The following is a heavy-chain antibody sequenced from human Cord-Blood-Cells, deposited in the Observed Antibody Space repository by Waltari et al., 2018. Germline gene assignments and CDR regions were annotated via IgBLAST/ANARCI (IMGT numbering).Heavy chain of an antibody. CDR2: INHIGST. CDR1: GGSFSGYY. J-gene: IGHJ4*02. CDR3: ARLNGDYFDY. V-gene: IGHV4-34*01. D-gene: IGHD4-17*01. Sequence: QVQLQQWGAGLLKPSETLSLTCAVYGGSFSGYYWSWIRQPPGKGLEWIGEINHIGSTNYNPSLKSRVTISVDTSKNQFSLKLSSVTAADTAVYYCARLNGDYFDYWGQGTLVTVSS.